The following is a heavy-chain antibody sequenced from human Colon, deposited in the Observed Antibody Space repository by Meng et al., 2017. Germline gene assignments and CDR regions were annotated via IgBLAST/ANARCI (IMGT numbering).Heavy chain of an antibody. D-gene: IGHD6-19*01. V-gene: IGHV4-4*02. CDR3: ASSSGWWRLDS. CDR2: SYYGGST. CDR1: GASISSATF. J-gene: IGHJ4*02. Sequence: QVHLQASGPGLVKPSGTLSLTCAVSGASISSATFWTWVRQTPGKGLEWIGESYYGGSTSYNPSLSSRATISLDKSKNQFSLQLDSVTAADTATYYCASSSGWWRLDSWGQGTLVTVSS.